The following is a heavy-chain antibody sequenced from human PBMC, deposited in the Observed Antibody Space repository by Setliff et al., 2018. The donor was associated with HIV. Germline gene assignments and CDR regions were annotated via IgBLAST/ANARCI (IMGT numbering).Heavy chain of an antibody. CDR2: IYYSGTT. V-gene: IGHV4-31*03. CDR1: GGSIRSGGYY. D-gene: IGHD3-10*02. CDR3: ARFVRGAFDS. J-gene: IGHJ4*02. Sequence: PSETLSLTCTVSGGSIRSGGYYWSWIRQHSRKGLEWIGSIYYSGTTYYNPSLKSRISISIDTSKNQFSLKPSSVAAADTAVYSCARFVRGAFDSWGQGSLVTVSS.